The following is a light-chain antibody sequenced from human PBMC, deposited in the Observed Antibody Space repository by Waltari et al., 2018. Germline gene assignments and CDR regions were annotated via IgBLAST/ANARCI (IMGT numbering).Light chain of an antibody. CDR3: QQYSNYPWT. J-gene: IGKJ1*01. CDR2: GAS. Sequence: DIQMTQSPSTLSAFVGDRVTITCRASQSITSWLAWYQQRPGKAPTLLIYGASNLQSGGPSRFSGSGSGTEFTLTISSLQPDDFATYYCQQYSNYPWTFGQGTNVEIK. CDR1: QSITSW. V-gene: IGKV1-5*01.